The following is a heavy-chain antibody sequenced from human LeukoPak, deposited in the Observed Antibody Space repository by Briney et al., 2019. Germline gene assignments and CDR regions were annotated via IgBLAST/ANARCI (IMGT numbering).Heavy chain of an antibody. Sequence: GGSLRLSCAASGFTFSDYYMSWIRQAPGKGLEWVSYISSSGSTIYYADSVKGRFTISRDNAKNSLYLQMNSLRAEDTALYYCAKGGWDTAMVGYFDYWGQGTLVTVSS. D-gene: IGHD5-18*01. CDR1: GFTFSDYY. V-gene: IGHV3-11*01. CDR2: ISSSGSTI. CDR3: AKGGWDTAMVGYFDY. J-gene: IGHJ4*02.